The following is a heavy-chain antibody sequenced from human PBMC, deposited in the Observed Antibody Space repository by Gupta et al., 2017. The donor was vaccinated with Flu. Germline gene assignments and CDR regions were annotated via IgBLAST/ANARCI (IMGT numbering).Heavy chain of an antibody. CDR2: ISYDGSNK. J-gene: IGHJ6*02. CDR1: GFTFSSYG. D-gene: IGHD6-19*01. Sequence: QVQLVESGGGVVQPGRSLRLSCAASGFTFSSYGMHWVRQAPGKGLEWVAVISYDGSNKYYADSVKGRFTISRDNSKNTLYLQMNSLRTEDTAVYYCAKGGDSGWQPYYYGMDVWGQGTTVTVSS. CDR3: AKGGDSGWQPYYYGMDV. V-gene: IGHV3-30*18.